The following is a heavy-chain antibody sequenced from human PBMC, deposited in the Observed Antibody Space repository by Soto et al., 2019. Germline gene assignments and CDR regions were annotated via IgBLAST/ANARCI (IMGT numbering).Heavy chain of an antibody. CDR2: MHYSGTT. CDR1: AGSSCPYY. V-gene: IGHV4-59*01. D-gene: IGHD3-22*01. CDR3: ARDGVVYERSGTNSDVFDI. Sequence: SETLSLPCTLSAGSSCPYYWRRIRHPPGKGLKWIGYMHYSGTTTYSPTLKSRVTISIDTSKSQFSLKLNSVTAADTAVYYCARDGVVYERSGTNSDVFDIWGQGTMVTVAS. J-gene: IGHJ3*02.